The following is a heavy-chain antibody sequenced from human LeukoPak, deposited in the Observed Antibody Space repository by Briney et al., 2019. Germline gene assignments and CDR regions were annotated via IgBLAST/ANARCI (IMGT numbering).Heavy chain of an antibody. J-gene: IGHJ3*02. D-gene: IGHD2-2*01. CDR3: ARDLHNIVVVPAAIPDAFDI. Sequence: ASVKVSCKASGYTFTSYGISWVRQAPGQGLEWMGWISAYNGNTNYAQKLQGRVTMTTDTSTCTAYMELRSLRSDDTAVYYCARDLHNIVVVPAAIPDAFDIWGQGTMVTVSS. V-gene: IGHV1-18*01. CDR2: ISAYNGNT. CDR1: GYTFTSYG.